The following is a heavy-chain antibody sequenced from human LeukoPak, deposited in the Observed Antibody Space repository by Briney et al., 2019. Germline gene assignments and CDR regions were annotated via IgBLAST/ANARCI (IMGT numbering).Heavy chain of an antibody. V-gene: IGHV3-7*01. D-gene: IGHD2-2*01. Sequence: GGSLRLSCVGSGFSFSPYWMSWVRQAPGKGLEWLANIEKHGSADYYVDSVKGRFTTSRDNAKNSLSLQLDSLRVEDTAVYYCAREVPGVMVAFDLWGQGTMVTVSP. CDR3: AREVPGVMVAFDL. CDR1: GFSFSPYW. J-gene: IGHJ3*01. CDR2: IEKHGSAD.